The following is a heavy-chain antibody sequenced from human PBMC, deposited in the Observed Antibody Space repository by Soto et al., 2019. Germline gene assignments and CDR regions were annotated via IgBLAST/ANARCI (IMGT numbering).Heavy chain of an antibody. J-gene: IGHJ3*02. CDR1: GGTFSSYA. CDR3: ARGRRRYVWGSYRSSSDAFDI. CDR2: IIPIFGTA. Sequence: SVKVCCKASGGTFSSYAISWVRQAPGQGLEWMGGIIPIFGTANYAQKFQGRVTITADESTSTAYMELSSLRSEDTAVYYCARGRRRYVWGSYRSSSDAFDIWGQGTMVTVSS. D-gene: IGHD3-16*02. V-gene: IGHV1-69*13.